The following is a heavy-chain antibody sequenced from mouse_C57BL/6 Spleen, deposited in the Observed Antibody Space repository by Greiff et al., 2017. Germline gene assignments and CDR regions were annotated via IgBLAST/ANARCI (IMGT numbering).Heavy chain of an antibody. CDR2: IWRGGST. CDR1: GFSLTSYG. D-gene: IGHD1-1*01. J-gene: IGHJ2*01. Sequence: QVQLQESGPGLVQPSPSLSITCTASGFSLTSYGVHWVRQSPGKGLEWLGVIWRGGSTDYNAAFISRLSISKDNSKSQVFFKMNSLQADDTAIYYCARLDYYGSSNYFDYWGQGTTLTVSS. V-gene: IGHV2-2*01. CDR3: ARLDYYGSSNYFDY.